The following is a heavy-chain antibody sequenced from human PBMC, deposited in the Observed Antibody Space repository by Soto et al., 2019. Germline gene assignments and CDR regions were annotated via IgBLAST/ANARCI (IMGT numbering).Heavy chain of an antibody. J-gene: IGHJ4*02. D-gene: IGHD5-12*01. CDR2: ISSSSSYT. V-gene: IGHV3-11*05. CDR3: ARDHHRYSGYDYVDY. Sequence: QVQLVESGGGLVKPGGSLRLSCAASGFTFSDYYMSWIRQAPGKGLEWVSYISSSSSYTNYADSVKGRFTISRDNTKNSLYLQMNGVRAEDTALYYCARDHHRYSGYDYVDYWGQGTLVTVSS. CDR1: GFTFSDYY.